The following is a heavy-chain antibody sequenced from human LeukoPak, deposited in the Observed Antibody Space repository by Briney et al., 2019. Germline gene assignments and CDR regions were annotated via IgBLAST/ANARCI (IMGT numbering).Heavy chain of an antibody. V-gene: IGHV1-69*05. CDR1: GGTFSSYA. CDR3: AIRSNCSGGSCYALDFDY. D-gene: IGHD2-15*01. Sequence: SSVKVSCKASGGTFSSYAISWVRQAPGQGLEWMGRIIPMFGTANYAQKFQGRVTITTDESTSTAYMELSSLRSEDTAVYYCAIRSNCSGGSCYALDFDYWGQGTLVTVSS. J-gene: IGHJ4*02. CDR2: IIPMFGTA.